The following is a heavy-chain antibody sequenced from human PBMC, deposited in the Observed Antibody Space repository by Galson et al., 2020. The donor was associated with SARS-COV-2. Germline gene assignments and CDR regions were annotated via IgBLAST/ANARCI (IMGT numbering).Heavy chain of an antibody. CDR3: AKFTDSGGYYAYFDY. V-gene: IGHV3-23*01. D-gene: IGHD3-22*01. CDR1: GFTFSSYA. Sequence: GESLKISCAASGFTFSSYAMSWVRQAPGKGLEWVSAISGSGGSTYYADSVKGRFTISRDNSKNTLYLQMNSLRAEDTAIYYCAKFTDSGGYYAYFDYWGQGTLVAVSS. CDR2: ISGSGGST. J-gene: IGHJ4*02.